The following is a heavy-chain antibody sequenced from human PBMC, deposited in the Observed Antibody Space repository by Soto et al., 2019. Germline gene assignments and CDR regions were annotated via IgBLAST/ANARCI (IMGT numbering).Heavy chain of an antibody. V-gene: IGHV5-51*01. CDR3: ARQGTYTIFGVVISSEDYYYGMDV. D-gene: IGHD3-3*01. CDR2: IYPGDSDT. Sequence: GESLKISCKGSGYSFTSYWIGWVRQMPGKGLGWMGIIYPGDSDTRYSPSFQGQVTISADKSISTAYLQWSSLKASDTAMYYCARQGTYTIFGVVISSEDYYYGMDVWGQGTTVTVSS. J-gene: IGHJ6*02. CDR1: GYSFTSYW.